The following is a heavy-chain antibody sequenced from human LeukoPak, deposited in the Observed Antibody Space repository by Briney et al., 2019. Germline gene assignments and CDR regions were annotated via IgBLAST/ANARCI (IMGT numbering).Heavy chain of an antibody. CDR3: ARGVIAGANWFDP. V-gene: IGHV1-69*02. CDR2: IIPILGIA. D-gene: IGHD6-13*01. J-gene: IGHJ5*02. Sequence: GASVKVSCKASGGTFSSYTISWVRQAPGQGLEWMGRIIPILGIANYAQKFQGRVTITADKSTSTAYMEPSSLRSEHTPVYYCARGVIAGANWFDPWGQGTLVTVSS. CDR1: GGTFSSYT.